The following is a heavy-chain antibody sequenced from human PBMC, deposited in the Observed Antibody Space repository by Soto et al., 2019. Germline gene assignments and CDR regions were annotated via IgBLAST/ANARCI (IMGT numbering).Heavy chain of an antibody. CDR2: VSIGGST. V-gene: IGHV3-23*01. Sequence: DVQLLESGGGLVQPEGSLRLSCAASGFTFSSYAMGWVRQGPGKGREWVAVVSIGGSTHYADAVRGRFTISRDNSKNTLSLQMNSLTAEDTAVYFCAKRRGAGGHFDYWGQGALVTASS. D-gene: IGHD2-15*01. CDR3: AKRRGAGGHFDY. J-gene: IGHJ4*02. CDR1: GFTFSSYA.